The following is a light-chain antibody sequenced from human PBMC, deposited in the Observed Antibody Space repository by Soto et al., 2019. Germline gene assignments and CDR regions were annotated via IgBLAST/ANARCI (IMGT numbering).Light chain of an antibody. CDR1: QSISSY. CDR2: GAS. CDR3: QQLSNYPPIT. Sequence: DIQMTQSPSSLSASVGDRVTITCRASQSISSYLNWYQQKPGKAPKLLIYGASTLQSGVPSRFSGSGSGTDFTLTISSLQPEDFATYYCQQLSNYPPITVGQGTRLEI. V-gene: IGKV1-39*01. J-gene: IGKJ5*01.